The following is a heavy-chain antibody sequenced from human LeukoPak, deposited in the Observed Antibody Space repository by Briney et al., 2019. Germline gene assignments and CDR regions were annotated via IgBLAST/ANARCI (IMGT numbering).Heavy chain of an antibody. Sequence: SETLSLTCTVSGASITSFHWTWIRQPAGKGPEWIGLIYSSGSTIYNPSLQSRVAMSVDMTKNQLSLKLSSVTAADTAMYYCARKDGDYWGQGTLVTVSS. CDR3: ARKDGDY. CDR2: IYSSGST. D-gene: IGHD6-6*01. J-gene: IGHJ4*02. CDR1: GASITSFH. V-gene: IGHV4-4*07.